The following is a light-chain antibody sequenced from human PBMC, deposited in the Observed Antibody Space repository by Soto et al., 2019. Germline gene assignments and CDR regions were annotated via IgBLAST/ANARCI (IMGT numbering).Light chain of an antibody. CDR3: QQADSLPLT. CDR2: AAS. V-gene: IGKV1-12*01. Sequence: DIQLTQSPSSVSASVGDRVTITCRASRDISSWLAWYQQKPGQATNILVFAASTLQRGVPTRFSGRGSGTEFTLTIDSLQPEDFATYYCQQADSLPLTFGGGTKVDIK. CDR1: RDISSW. J-gene: IGKJ4*01.